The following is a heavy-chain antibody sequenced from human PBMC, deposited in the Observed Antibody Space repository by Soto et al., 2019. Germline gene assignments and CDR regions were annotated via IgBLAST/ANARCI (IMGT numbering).Heavy chain of an antibody. J-gene: IGHJ4*02. CDR3: AKGRISMIVVVMDY. D-gene: IGHD3-22*01. V-gene: IGHV3-9*01. Sequence: GGSLRLSCVASGFNFDDSAMNWVRQVPGKGLEWVSGITWNSGHILYADSVKGRFTISRDNAKKSLYLELNSLRPEDTALYYCAKGRISMIVVVMDYWGQGTPVTVSS. CDR1: GFNFDDSA. CDR2: ITWNSGHI.